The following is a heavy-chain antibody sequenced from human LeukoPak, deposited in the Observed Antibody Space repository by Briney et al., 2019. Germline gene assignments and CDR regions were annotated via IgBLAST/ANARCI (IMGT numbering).Heavy chain of an antibody. J-gene: IGHJ4*02. CDR1: GYSISSGYY. Sequence: KPSETLSLTCAVSGYSISSGYYWGWIRQPPGQGLEWIGSIYHSGSTYYNPSLKSRVTISVDTSKNQFSLKLSSVTAADTAVYYCARIEYNFDYWGQGTLVTVSS. CDR2: IYHSGST. V-gene: IGHV4-38-2*01. D-gene: IGHD6-6*01. CDR3: ARIEYNFDY.